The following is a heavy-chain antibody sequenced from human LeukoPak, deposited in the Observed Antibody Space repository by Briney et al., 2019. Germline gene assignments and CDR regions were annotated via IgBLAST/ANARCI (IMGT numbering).Heavy chain of an antibody. CDR3: ASLGGYGSGSYYFDY. CDR2: VYYSGST. CDR1: GGSVTSRSSY. V-gene: IGHV4-39*01. J-gene: IGHJ4*02. D-gene: IGHD3-10*01. Sequence: SETLPLTCSVSGGSVTSRSSYWGWVRQSPGKGLEWIGSVYYSGSTYYNPSLKSRVTISVDTSKNQFPLKLSSVTAADTAVYYCASLGGYGSGSYYFDYWGQGTLVTVSS.